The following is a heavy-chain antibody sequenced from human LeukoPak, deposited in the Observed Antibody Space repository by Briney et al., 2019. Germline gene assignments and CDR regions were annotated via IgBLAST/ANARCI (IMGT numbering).Heavy chain of an antibody. CDR2: INGSGDRT. D-gene: IGHD3-10*01. CDR1: GFTFSDCA. J-gene: IGHJ4*02. CDR3: AKAPRGFQWFVEY. V-gene: IGHV3-23*01. Sequence: PGGSLRLSCAASGFTFSDCAMSWVRQVPGKGLEWVSDINGSGDRTYYADSVTGRFTISRDNSKNTLYLQMNSLRAEDTAVYFCAKAPRGFQWFVEYWGQGTLVTVSS.